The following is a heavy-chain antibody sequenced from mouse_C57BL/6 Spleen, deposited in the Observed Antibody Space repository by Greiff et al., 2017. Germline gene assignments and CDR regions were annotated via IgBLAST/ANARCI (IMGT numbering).Heavy chain of an antibody. D-gene: IGHD1-1*01. CDR1: GFTFSSYA. CDR3: ARDGTVVAPDAMDY. J-gene: IGHJ4*01. Sequence: DVKLVESGGGLVKPGGSLKLSCAASGFTFSSYAMSWVRQTPEKRLEWVATISDGGSYTYYPDNVKGRFTISRDNAKNNLYLQMSHLKSEDTAMYYCARDGTVVAPDAMDYWGQGTSVTVSS. CDR2: ISDGGSYT. V-gene: IGHV5-4*01.